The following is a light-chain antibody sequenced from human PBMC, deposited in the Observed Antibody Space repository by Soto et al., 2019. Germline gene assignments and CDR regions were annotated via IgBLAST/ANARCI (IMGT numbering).Light chain of an antibody. CDR1: SSNIGSNS. J-gene: IGLJ3*02. V-gene: IGLV1-44*01. CDR3: ASWDNSLNDLV. Sequence: QSALTQPPSASGTPGQRVTISCSGGSSNIGSNSVNWYQQFPGTAPKVVIYDNHQRPSGVPDRFSGSKSGTSASLGISGLQPEHEADYYCASWDNSLNDLVFGGGTKVTVL. CDR2: DNH.